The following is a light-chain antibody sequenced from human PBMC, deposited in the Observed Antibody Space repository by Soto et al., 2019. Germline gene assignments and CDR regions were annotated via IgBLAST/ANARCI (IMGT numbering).Light chain of an antibody. J-gene: IGKJ4*01. CDR3: QQYNNWPLT. CDR2: GAS. V-gene: IGKV3-15*01. CDR1: QSVSSN. Sequence: EIVMTQSPATLSVSQGERATLSCRASQSVSSNLAWYQQKPGQAPRLLIYGASTRATVIPARFSGSGSGTEFTLTISSLQSEDFAVYYCQQYNNWPLTFGGGTKV.